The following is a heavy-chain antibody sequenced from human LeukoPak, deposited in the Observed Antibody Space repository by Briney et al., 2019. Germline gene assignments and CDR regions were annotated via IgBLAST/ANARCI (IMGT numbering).Heavy chain of an antibody. CDR3: ARERVVVVVAAAHHDYYYYMDV. CDR2: MNPKSGDT. CDR1: GYSFTNYD. J-gene: IGHJ6*03. V-gene: IGHV1-8*02. Sequence: ASVKVSCKASGYSFTNYDINWVRQATGQGLEWMGWMNPKSGDTGYSQKFQGRVTMTRDMSTSTVYMELSSLRSEDTAVYYCARERVVVVVAAAHHDYYYYMDVWGKGTTVTVSS. D-gene: IGHD2-15*01.